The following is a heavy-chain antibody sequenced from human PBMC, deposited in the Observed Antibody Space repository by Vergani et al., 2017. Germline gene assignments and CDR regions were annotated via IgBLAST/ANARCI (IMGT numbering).Heavy chain of an antibody. CDR1: GFPFDDCA. J-gene: IGHJ4*02. CDR3: AKAQYSGTYPIDY. V-gene: IGHV3-9*01. CDR2: INWNSGSI. Sequence: EVQLVESGGGLVQPGRSLRLSCAASGFPFDDCAMHWVRPAPGKGLEWVSGINWNSGSIGYADSVKGRFTISSDNAKNSLYLQMNSLRAEDTALYYCAKAQYSGTYPIDYWGQGTLVTVSS. D-gene: IGHD1-26*01.